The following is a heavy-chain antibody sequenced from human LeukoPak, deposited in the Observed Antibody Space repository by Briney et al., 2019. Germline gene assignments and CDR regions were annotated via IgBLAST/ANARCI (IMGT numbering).Heavy chain of an antibody. Sequence: SETLSLTCTVSGGSISSYYWSWIRQPPGKGLEWIGYIYYSGSTNYNPSLKSRVTISVDTSKNQFSLKLSSVTAADTAVYYCARVKSGSYLDYWGQGTLVTVSS. J-gene: IGHJ4*02. CDR3: ARVKSGSYLDY. D-gene: IGHD1-26*01. V-gene: IGHV4-59*01. CDR1: GGSISSYY. CDR2: IYYSGST.